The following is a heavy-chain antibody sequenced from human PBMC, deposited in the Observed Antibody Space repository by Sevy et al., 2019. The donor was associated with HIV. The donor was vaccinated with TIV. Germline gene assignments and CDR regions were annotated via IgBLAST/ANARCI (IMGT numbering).Heavy chain of an antibody. CDR2: IKSNTDGGAA. D-gene: IGHD3-3*02. V-gene: IGHV3-15*07. CDR3: STDDLISY. CDR1: GFDFPNAW. Sequence: GESLKISCTASGFDFPNAWMNWIRQVPGKGLEWVGHIKSNTDGGAADYAAPVKGSFTISRHESKNTLYLQMNSRKAEDTAVYYCSTDDLISYWGRGTLVTVSS. J-gene: IGHJ4*02.